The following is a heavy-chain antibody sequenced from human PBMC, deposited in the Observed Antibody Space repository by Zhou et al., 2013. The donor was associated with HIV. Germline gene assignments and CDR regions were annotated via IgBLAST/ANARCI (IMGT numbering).Heavy chain of an antibody. CDR2: IIPFFGTA. CDR3: ARCYYDSSSCDF. D-gene: IGHD3-22*01. V-gene: IGHV1-69*12. Sequence: VQLVQSGSEVKKPGSSVKVSCKASGGTFSTYAFSWVRQAPGQGLEWMGGIIPFFGTANYAPKFQGRVAITAAESTRTAYLELSGLRSEDTAVYYCARCYYDSSSCDFWGQGTLLTVSS. J-gene: IGHJ4*02. CDR1: GGTFSTYA.